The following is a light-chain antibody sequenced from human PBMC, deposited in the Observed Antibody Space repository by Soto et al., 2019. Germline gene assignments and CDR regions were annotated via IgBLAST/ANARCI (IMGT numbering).Light chain of an antibody. Sequence: QSALTQPRSVSGSPGQSVAISCTGTSSDVGGYNYVSWYQQHPGKAPKLMIYVVTKRPSGVPDRFSGSKSGNTASLTISGLQAEDEADYYCCSYVGSYSYVFGTGTKLTVL. CDR2: VVT. CDR1: SSDVGGYNY. CDR3: CSYVGSYSYV. J-gene: IGLJ1*01. V-gene: IGLV2-11*01.